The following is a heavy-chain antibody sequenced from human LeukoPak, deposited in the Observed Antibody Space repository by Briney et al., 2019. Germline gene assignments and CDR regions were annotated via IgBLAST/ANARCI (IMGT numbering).Heavy chain of an antibody. V-gene: IGHV5-51*01. Sequence: GESLKISCKGSGYSFTSYWIGWVRQMPGKGLEWMGIIYPGDSDTRYSPSFQGQVTISADKSISTAYLQWSSLRASDTAMYYCARPLLYSSGWYYFDYWGQGTPVTVSS. D-gene: IGHD6-19*01. CDR3: ARPLLYSSGWYYFDY. J-gene: IGHJ4*02. CDR1: GYSFTSYW. CDR2: IYPGDSDT.